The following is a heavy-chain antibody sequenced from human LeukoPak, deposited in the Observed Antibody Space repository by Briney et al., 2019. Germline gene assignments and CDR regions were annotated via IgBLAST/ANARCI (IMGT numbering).Heavy chain of an antibody. CDR1: GYTLTELS. CDR2: FDPEDGET. D-gene: IGHD6-19*01. CDR3: ARGITYSSGWSDDYYYYYMDV. Sequence: ASVKVSCTVSGYTLTELSMHWVRQAPGKGLEWMGGFDPEDGETIYAQKFQGRVTMTEDTSTDTAYMELSSLRSEDTAVYYCARGITYSSGWSDDYYYYYMDVWGKGTTVTISS. J-gene: IGHJ6*03. V-gene: IGHV1-24*01.